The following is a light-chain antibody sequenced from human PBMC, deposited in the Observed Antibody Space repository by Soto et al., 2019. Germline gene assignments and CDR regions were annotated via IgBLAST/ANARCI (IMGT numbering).Light chain of an antibody. V-gene: IGLV2-14*01. J-gene: IGLJ3*02. CDR3: SSYTNTNTLV. CDR2: EVT. Sequence: QSVLTQPASVSGSPGQSISISCTGTSDVIDTYDYTSWYQQHPGKAPKLIIYEVTYRPSGVSDRFSGSKSGNTASLTITGLQAEDAGDYYCSSYTNTNTLVFGGGTQLTVL. CDR1: SDVIDTYDY.